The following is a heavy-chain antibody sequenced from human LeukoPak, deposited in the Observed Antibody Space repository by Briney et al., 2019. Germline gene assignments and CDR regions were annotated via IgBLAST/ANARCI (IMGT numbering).Heavy chain of an antibody. V-gene: IGHV3-23*01. Sequence: GGSLRLSCAASGFTFSSYAMSWVRQAPGKGLECVAAISGSGGSTYYADSVKGRFTISRDNSKNTLYLQMNSLRAEDTAVYYCATPTKYYYDSSGYYPLGYWGQGTLVTVSS. CDR3: ATPTKYYYDSSGYYPLGY. D-gene: IGHD3-22*01. CDR1: GFTFSSYA. CDR2: ISGSGGST. J-gene: IGHJ4*02.